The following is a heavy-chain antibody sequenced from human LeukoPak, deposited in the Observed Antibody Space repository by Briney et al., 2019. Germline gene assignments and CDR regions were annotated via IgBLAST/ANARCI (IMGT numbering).Heavy chain of an antibody. CDR1: GFSFSNSG. CDR3: ARGDCSRTSCYLVDY. Sequence: PGGSLRLSCAASGFSFSNSGMHWVRQAPDKGLEWVAVIWYDGSNKYYAESVKGRFTISRDSSKNTLYLQMNSLRAEDTAVYYCARGDCSRTSCYLVDYWGQGTLVSVSS. D-gene: IGHD2-2*01. J-gene: IGHJ4*02. V-gene: IGHV3-33*01. CDR2: IWYDGSNK.